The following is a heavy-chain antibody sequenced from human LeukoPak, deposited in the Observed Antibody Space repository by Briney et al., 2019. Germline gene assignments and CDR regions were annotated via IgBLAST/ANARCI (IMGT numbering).Heavy chain of an antibody. CDR1: GYTFTGYY. D-gene: IGHD2-2*01. J-gene: IGHJ4*02. V-gene: IGHV1-2*02. CDR3: ASSVPAAAFVFDY. CDR2: INPNSGGT. Sequence: ASVKVSCKASGYTFTGYYMHWVRQAPGQGLEWMGWINPNSGGTKYAQKFQDRVTMTRDTSISTAYMELSRLRSEDTAVYYCASSVPAAAFVFDYWGQGTLVTVSS.